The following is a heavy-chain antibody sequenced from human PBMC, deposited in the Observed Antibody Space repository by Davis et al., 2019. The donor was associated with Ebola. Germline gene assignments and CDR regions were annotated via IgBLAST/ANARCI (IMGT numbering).Heavy chain of an antibody. CDR1: GFTFSLCD. J-gene: IGHJ4*02. CDR3: ASRTYGSGSN. D-gene: IGHD3-10*01. Sequence: GESLKISCAGSGFTFSLCDMSWVRQAPGKGLEWVSIIYSGAGGSTYYADSVKGRFTISRDNSRSTLYLQMNSLRADDTAVYYCASRTYGSGSNWGQGTLVTVSS. CDR2: IYSGAGGST. V-gene: IGHV3-23*03.